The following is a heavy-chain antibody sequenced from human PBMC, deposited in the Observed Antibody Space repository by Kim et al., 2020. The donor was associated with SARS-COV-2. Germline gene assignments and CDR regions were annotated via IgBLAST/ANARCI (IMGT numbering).Heavy chain of an antibody. D-gene: IGHD3-10*01. Sequence: SETLSLTCTVSGGSISSSSYYWGWIRQPPGKGLEWIGSIYYSGSTYYNPSLKSRVTISVDTSKNQFSLKLSSVTAADTAVYYCARRSPLMVRGVLTMIYGMDVWGQGTTVTVSS. CDR1: GGSISSSSYY. V-gene: IGHV4-39*01. CDR2: IYYSGST. CDR3: ARRSPLMVRGVLTMIYGMDV. J-gene: IGHJ6*02.